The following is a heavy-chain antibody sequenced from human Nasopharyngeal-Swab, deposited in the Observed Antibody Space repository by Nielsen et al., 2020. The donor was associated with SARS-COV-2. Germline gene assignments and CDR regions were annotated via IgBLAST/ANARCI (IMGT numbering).Heavy chain of an antibody. CDR2: IKQDASEK. J-gene: IGHJ4*02. CDR1: GFTFSYYW. D-gene: IGHD6-13*01. CDR3: ARMGSSWNFDY. Sequence: GALSLSCAASGFTFSYYWMSWVRQAPGKGLEWVANIKQDASEKYYVDSVKGRFTISRDNAKNSLFLQMNSLRAEDTAVYYCARMGSSWNFDYWGQGTLVTVSS. V-gene: IGHV3-7*01.